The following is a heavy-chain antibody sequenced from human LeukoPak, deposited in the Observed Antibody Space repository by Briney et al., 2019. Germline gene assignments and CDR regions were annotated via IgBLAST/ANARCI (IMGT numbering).Heavy chain of an antibody. J-gene: IGHJ5*02. CDR3: ARRGVTTLSDWFDP. D-gene: IGHD4-11*01. Sequence: GESLKISCKASGYSFAKYWIGWVRQVPGKGLEWMAIIYPGDSDAKYSPSLQGQVTISADKSISTAYLQWSSLKASDTAMYYCARRGVTTLSDWFDPWGQGTLVTVSS. CDR1: GYSFAKYW. CDR2: IYPGDSDA. V-gene: IGHV5-51*01.